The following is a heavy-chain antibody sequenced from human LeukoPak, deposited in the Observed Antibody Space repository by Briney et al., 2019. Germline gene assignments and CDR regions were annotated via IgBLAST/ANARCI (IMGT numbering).Heavy chain of an antibody. CDR2: IIPILGIA. Sequence: SVKVSCKASGGTFSSYAISWVRQAPGQGLEWMGRIIPILGIANYAQKFQGRVTITADKSTSTAYMELSSLRSEDTAVYYCAREMAPRKYYYYGMDVWGQGTTVTVSS. D-gene: IGHD5-24*01. CDR1: GGTFSSYA. J-gene: IGHJ6*02. V-gene: IGHV1-69*04. CDR3: AREMAPRKYYYYGMDV.